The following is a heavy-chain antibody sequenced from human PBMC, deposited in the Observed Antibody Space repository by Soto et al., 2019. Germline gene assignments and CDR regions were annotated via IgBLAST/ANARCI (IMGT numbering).Heavy chain of an antibody. CDR2: LGGGDDI. Sequence: VQLLESGGGLVQPGGSLRLSCEASGFTFSNYAMAWVRQAPGEGPEWVSTLGGGDDIFYADSVKGRITISRDDSRNTLYLQMDNLRVEDTAIYFCAKDSVSYNGIYYAVDVWGQGTVVTVSS. CDR1: GFTFSNYA. V-gene: IGHV3-23*01. D-gene: IGHD1-26*01. CDR3: AKDSVSYNGIYYAVDV. J-gene: IGHJ3*01.